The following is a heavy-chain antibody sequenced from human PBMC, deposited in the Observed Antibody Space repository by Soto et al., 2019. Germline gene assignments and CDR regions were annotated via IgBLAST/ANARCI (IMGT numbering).Heavy chain of an antibody. V-gene: IGHV1-69*01. Sequence: VQLEQSGAEVKKPGSSVKVSCKASGGTFSSYGLSWVRQAPGQGLEWMGGIIPMYGTPSYAQKFRGRVTITADGSTSTAYTELSSLRSQDTAVYYCARGARDCRTTSCHTRQGYLHYGLDVWCQGTTVIVSS. CDR3: ARGARDCRTTSCHTRQGYLHYGLDV. CDR1: GGTFSSYG. J-gene: IGHJ6*02. D-gene: IGHD2-2*02. CDR2: IIPMYGTP.